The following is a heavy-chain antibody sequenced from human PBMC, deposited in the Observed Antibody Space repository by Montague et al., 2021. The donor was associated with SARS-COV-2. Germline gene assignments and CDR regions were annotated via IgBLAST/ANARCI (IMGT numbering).Heavy chain of an antibody. V-gene: IGHV3-30-3*01. D-gene: IGHD1-26*01. CDR2: ISYGGSNK. J-gene: IGHJ3*02. CDR1: GFTFSSYA. CDR3: ARPSSGSYYHAFDI. Sequence: SLRLSCAASGFTFSSYALHWVRQAPGKGLEWVAVISYGGSNKYYADSXXGQFTISRDNSKNTLYLQMNSLRVEDTAVYYCARPSSGSYYHAFDIWGQGTMVTVSS.